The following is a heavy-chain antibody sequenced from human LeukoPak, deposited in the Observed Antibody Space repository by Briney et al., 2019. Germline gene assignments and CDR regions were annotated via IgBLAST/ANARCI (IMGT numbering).Heavy chain of an antibody. D-gene: IGHD3-10*01. J-gene: IGHJ6*03. CDR2: ISESGGST. CDR1: GFTFSSYV. Sequence: GGSLRLSCADSGFTFSSYVMSWVRQAPGKGLEWVSAISESGGSTYYADSVKGRFTISRDNSKNTLSLQMNSLRAEDTAVYYCARARGSGSYYAIYYYYYMDVWGKGTTVTISS. V-gene: IGHV3-23*01. CDR3: ARARGSGSYYAIYYYYYMDV.